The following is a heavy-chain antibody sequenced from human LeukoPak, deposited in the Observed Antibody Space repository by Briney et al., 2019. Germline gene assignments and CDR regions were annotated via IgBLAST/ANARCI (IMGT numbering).Heavy chain of an antibody. CDR3: AREDSGYDAFDI. CDR1: GGSISSYY. V-gene: IGHV4-59*01. CDR2: IYYSGST. J-gene: IGHJ3*02. D-gene: IGHD5-12*01. Sequence: SETLSLTCTVSGGSISSYYWSWIRQPPGKGLEWIGYIYYSGSTNYNPSLKSRVAISVDTSKNQFSLKLSSVTAADTAVYYCAREDSGYDAFDIWGQGTMVTVSS.